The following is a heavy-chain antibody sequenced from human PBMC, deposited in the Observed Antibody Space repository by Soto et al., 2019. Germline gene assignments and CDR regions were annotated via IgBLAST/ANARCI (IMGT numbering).Heavy chain of an antibody. D-gene: IGHD6-13*01. CDR3: ARVDGYSSTSDAFDI. CDR2: IYYSGST. Sequence: SSETLSLTCAVYGGSFSGYDWSWIRQPSGKGLEWIGYIYYSGSTNYNPSLKSRVTISVDTSKNQFSLKLSSVTAADTAVYYCARVDGYSSTSDAFDIWGQGTMVTVSS. V-gene: IGHV4-59*01. J-gene: IGHJ3*02. CDR1: GGSFSGYD.